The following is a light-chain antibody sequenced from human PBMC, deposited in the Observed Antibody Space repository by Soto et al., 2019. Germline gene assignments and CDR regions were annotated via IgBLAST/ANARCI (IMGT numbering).Light chain of an antibody. CDR2: GTS. CDR1: QSVSSSY. CDR3: QQYDRSPWT. Sequence: EIVLTQSPGTLSLSPGERATLSCRASQSVSSSYLDWYQQKPGQAPRLLIYGTSNRATGIPDRFSGSGSGTDFTLTISRLEPEDFAVYYCQQYDRSPWTFGQGTKVEIK. V-gene: IGKV3-20*01. J-gene: IGKJ1*01.